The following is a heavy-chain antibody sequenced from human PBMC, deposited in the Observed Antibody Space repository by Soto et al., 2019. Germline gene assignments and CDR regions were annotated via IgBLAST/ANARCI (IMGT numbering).Heavy chain of an antibody. D-gene: IGHD1-26*01. Sequence: QVQLVESGGGVVQPGTSLRLSCAASGFTFSSYAVHWVRQAPGEGLEWVAAMSSDGTNKYYADSVKGRFTISRDNSKNTLYLQMNSLRAEDTAVYYCAKTPWEKYYSSWFDHWGQGTLGTVCS. CDR2: MSSDGTNK. V-gene: IGHV3-30*18. CDR1: GFTFSSYA. CDR3: AKTPWEKYYSSWFDH. J-gene: IGHJ5*02.